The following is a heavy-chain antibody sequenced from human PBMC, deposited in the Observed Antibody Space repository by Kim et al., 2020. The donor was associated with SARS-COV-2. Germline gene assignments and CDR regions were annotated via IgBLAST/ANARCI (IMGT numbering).Heavy chain of an antibody. Sequence: GGSLRLSCAASGFTFSNAWMSWVRQAPGKGLEWVGRIKSKTDGGTTDYAAPVKGRFTISRDDSKNTLYLQMNSLKTEDTAVYYCTTGDYYDSSGHLLYYYYGMDVWGQGTTVTVSS. V-gene: IGHV3-15*01. CDR3: TTGDYYDSSGHLLYYYYGMDV. J-gene: IGHJ6*02. CDR1: GFTFSNAW. CDR2: IKSKTDGGTT. D-gene: IGHD3-22*01.